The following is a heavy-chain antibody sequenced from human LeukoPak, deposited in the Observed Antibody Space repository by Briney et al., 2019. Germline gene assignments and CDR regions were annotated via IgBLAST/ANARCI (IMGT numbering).Heavy chain of an antibody. Sequence: GGSLRLSCAASGFTFSSYWMSWVRQAPGKGLEWVASIKQDGSEKYYVDSVKGRFTISRDNAKNSVYLQMSSLGAEDTAVYYCVRDYWYSFDYWGQGTLVTVSS. J-gene: IGHJ4*02. CDR2: IKQDGSEK. CDR1: GFTFSSYW. D-gene: IGHD1-26*01. V-gene: IGHV3-7*01. CDR3: VRDYWYSFDY.